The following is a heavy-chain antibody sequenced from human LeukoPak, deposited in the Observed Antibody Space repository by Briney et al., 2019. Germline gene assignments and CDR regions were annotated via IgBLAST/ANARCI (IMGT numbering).Heavy chain of an antibody. D-gene: IGHD3-10*01. CDR3: ARVLVRGVIWGPIDY. CDR1: GFTFSSYG. Sequence: GGSLRLSCAASGFTFSSYGMHWVRQAPGKGLEWVAFIRYDGSNKYYADSVKGRFTISRDNSKNTLYLQMNSLRAEDTAVYYCARVLVRGVIWGPIDYWGQGTPVTVSS. CDR2: IRYDGSNK. J-gene: IGHJ4*01. V-gene: IGHV3-30*02.